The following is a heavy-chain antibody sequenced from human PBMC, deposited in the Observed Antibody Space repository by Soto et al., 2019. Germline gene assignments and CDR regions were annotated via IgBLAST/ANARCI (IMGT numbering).Heavy chain of an antibody. D-gene: IGHD3-22*01. J-gene: IGHJ4*02. CDR2: ISAYNGNT. V-gene: IGHV1-18*01. CDR1: GYTFTSYG. CDR3: ARGQPTNPYYYDSSGYYPDY. Sequence: ASVKVSCKASGYTFTSYGISWVRQAPGQGLEWMGWISAYNGNTNYAQKLQGRVTMTTDTSTSTAYMELRSLRSDDTAVYYCARGQPTNPYYYDSSGYYPDYWGQGTLVTVSS.